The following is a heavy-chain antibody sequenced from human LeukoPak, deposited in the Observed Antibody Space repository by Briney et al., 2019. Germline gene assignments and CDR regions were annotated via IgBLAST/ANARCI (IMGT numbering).Heavy chain of an antibody. Sequence: GGSLRLSCAASGFTFSSYWMSWVRQAPGKGLEWVANIKRDGSEKYYVDSVKGRFTISRDNAKNSLYLQTNGLRAEDTAVYYCAKLTGYSSSWYTPNWFDPWGQGTLVTVSS. CDR3: AKLTGYSSSWYTPNWFDP. V-gene: IGHV3-7*03. CDR1: GFTFSSYW. D-gene: IGHD6-13*01. CDR2: IKRDGSEK. J-gene: IGHJ5*02.